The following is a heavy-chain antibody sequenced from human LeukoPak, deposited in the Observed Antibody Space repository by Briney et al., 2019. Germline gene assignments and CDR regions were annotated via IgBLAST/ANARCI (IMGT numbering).Heavy chain of an antibody. V-gene: IGHV4-39*07. CDR3: ARDGYRSSWVD. Sequence: PSETLSLTCTVSGVSINNNHYYWGWVRQPPGKGLEWIGNIFYTGATYYNPSLKSRVTMSVDTSKNQFSLKVSSVTAADTAVYYCARDGYRSSWVDWGQGTLVTVSS. CDR1: GVSINNNHYY. J-gene: IGHJ4*02. D-gene: IGHD6-13*01. CDR2: IFYTGAT.